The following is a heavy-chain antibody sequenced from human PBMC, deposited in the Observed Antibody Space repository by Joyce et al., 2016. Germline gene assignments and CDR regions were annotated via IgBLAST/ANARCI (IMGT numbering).Heavy chain of an antibody. Sequence: QVQLVQSGAEVKKPGSSVKVCCKASGGTFSNYAINWGRQAPGQGLEWMGGIVPIFDTANYAQKFQGRVTITADESTSTAYMELSSLRSEDMAVYYCARAGRSYSYYEGPWFDPWGQGTLVTVSS. V-gene: IGHV1-69*01. D-gene: IGHD4-11*01. CDR1: GGTFSNYA. CDR3: ARAGRSYSYYEGPWFDP. CDR2: IVPIFDTA. J-gene: IGHJ5*02.